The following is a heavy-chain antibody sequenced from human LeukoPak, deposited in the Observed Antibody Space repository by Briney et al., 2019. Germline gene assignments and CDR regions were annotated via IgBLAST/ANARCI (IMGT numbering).Heavy chain of an antibody. Sequence: PGGSLRLSCAASGFTFSSYGMHWVRQAPGKGLEWVAFIRYDGSNKYYADSVKGRFTISRDNSKNTLYLQMNSLRAEDTAVYYCAKEGRYCSSTSCYLRWIYYYYMDVWGKGTTVTVSS. J-gene: IGHJ6*03. CDR3: AKEGRYCSSTSCYLRWIYYYYMDV. D-gene: IGHD2-2*01. CDR1: GFTFSSYG. CDR2: IRYDGSNK. V-gene: IGHV3-30*02.